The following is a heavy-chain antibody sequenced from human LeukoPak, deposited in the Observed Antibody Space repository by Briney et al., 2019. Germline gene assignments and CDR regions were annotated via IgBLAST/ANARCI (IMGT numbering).Heavy chain of an antibody. D-gene: IGHD6-19*01. CDR2: IDYSETT. Sequence: PSETPSLTCTVSGGSISNYYWSWVRQPPGKGLEWIGYIDYSETTNYSPSLKSRVTMSVDTSNNQFALKLSSVNAADTAVYYCARSYSSGTFDYWGQGTLVTVPS. J-gene: IGHJ4*02. CDR1: GGSISNYY. CDR3: ARSYSSGTFDY. V-gene: IGHV4-59*01.